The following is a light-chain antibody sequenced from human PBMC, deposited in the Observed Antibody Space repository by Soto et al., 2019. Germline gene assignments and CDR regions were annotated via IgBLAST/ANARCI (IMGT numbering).Light chain of an antibody. J-gene: IGKJ3*01. CDR2: GAS. CDR1: RSVSSSY. V-gene: IGKV3-20*01. Sequence: EIVLTQSPGTLSLSPGERATLSCRTSRSVSSSYLAWYQQKPGQAPRLLIYGASNRATGIPDRFSGSASGTDFTLTISRLEPEDFAVYYCQQYASSPLFTFDPGTKVHIK. CDR3: QQYASSPLFT.